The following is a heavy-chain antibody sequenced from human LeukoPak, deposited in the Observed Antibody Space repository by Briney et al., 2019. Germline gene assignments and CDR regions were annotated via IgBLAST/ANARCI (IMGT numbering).Heavy chain of an antibody. CDR2: IKQDGSEK. CDR3: ARVQSYYDFWSGSLNYDAFDI. V-gene: IGHV3-7*01. CDR1: GFTFSSYW. D-gene: IGHD3-3*01. J-gene: IGHJ3*02. Sequence: GGSLRLSCAASGFTFSSYWVSWVRQAPGKGLEWVANIKQDGSEKYYVDSVKGRFTISRDNAKNSLYLQMNSLRAEDTAVYYCARVQSYYDFWSGSLNYDAFDIWGQGTMVTVSS.